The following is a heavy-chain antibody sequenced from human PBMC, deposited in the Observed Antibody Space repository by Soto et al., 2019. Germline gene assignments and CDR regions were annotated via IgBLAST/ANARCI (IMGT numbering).Heavy chain of an antibody. Sequence: ASVKVSCKASGYTISSYGLSCVRQAPGQGLEWMGWIAHNGNTNYARKFQGRFTLTIDTSMGTAYMELRSLRSDGTAVYYCARDRGGDFRYGMDVWGQGTSVTVSS. J-gene: IGHJ6*02. CDR1: GYTISSYG. CDR2: IAHNGNT. CDR3: ARDRGGDFRYGMDV. V-gene: IGHV1-18*01. D-gene: IGHD2-21*02.